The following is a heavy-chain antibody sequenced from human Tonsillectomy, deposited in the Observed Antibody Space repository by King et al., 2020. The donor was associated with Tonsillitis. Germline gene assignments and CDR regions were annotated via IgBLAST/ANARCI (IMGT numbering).Heavy chain of an antibody. CDR3: ARGRNYHDSSGYGPTLDY. CDR2: INHSGST. V-gene: IGHV4-34*01. CDR1: GGSFSGSY. Sequence: QVQLQQWGAGLLKPSETLSLTCAVYGGSFSGSYWSWIRQPPGKGLEWIGEINHSGSTNYNPSLKSRVTISVDTSKNQFSLKLSSVTAADTALYYCARGRNYHDSSGYGPTLDYWGQGTLVTVSS. J-gene: IGHJ4*02. D-gene: IGHD3-22*01.